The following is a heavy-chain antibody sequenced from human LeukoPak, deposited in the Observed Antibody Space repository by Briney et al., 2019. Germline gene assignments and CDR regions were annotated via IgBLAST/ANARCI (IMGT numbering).Heavy chain of an antibody. CDR2: IYHSENT. Sequence: PSETLSLTCAVSGGSISSGGYSWSWIRQPPGKGLEWIGYIYHSENTYYNPSLKSRVTISIDRSKNQFSLKLSSVTAADTAVYYCAGGGVATRYWGQGTLVTVSS. D-gene: IGHD3-16*01. V-gene: IGHV4-30-2*01. CDR1: GGSISSGGYS. J-gene: IGHJ4*02. CDR3: AGGGVATRY.